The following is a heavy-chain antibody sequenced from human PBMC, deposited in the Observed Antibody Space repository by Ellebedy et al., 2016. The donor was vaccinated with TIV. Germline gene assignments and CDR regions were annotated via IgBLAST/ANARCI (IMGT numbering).Heavy chain of an antibody. CDR2: ISDDGSDK. J-gene: IGHJ4*02. Sequence: GGSLRLSCAVSGFTFRSYGIHWVRQAPGKGLEWVAVISDDGSDKNYADSVQGRFTISRDNSKNTVYLQMNSLRAEDTAVYYCVRIYRSYYFDYWGQGTLVTVSS. CDR1: GFTFRSYG. V-gene: IGHV3-30*03. CDR3: VRIYRSYYFDY. D-gene: IGHD4-11*01.